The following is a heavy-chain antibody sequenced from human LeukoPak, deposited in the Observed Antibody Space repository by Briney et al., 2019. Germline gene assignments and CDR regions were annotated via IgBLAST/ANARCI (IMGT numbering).Heavy chain of an antibody. D-gene: IGHD3-9*01. CDR1: GYSFTNYW. CDR2: IYPGDSDT. J-gene: IGHJ4*02. CDR3: ARLKRYFDWTWAIYFDY. Sequence: GESLKISCKGSGYSFTNYWIGWVRQMPGKGLEWMGIIYPGDSDTRYSPSFQGQVTISADKSISTAYLQRSSLKASDTAMYYCARLKRYFDWTWAIYFDYWGQGTLVTVSS. V-gene: IGHV5-51*01.